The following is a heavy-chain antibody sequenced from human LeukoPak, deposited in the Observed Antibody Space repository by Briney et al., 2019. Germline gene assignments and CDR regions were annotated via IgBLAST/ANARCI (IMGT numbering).Heavy chain of an antibody. V-gene: IGHV1-46*01. Sequence: ASVKVSCKASGYTFTSYYIYWMRQAHGHGLDWMGIINPSGGRTNYAHKFQGRVTMTRDMSTSTVYMELSNLRSEDTAVYYCARGAHVRMYDSNHNCFDPWGQGTLVTVSS. D-gene: IGHD3-22*01. CDR3: ARGAHVRMYDSNHNCFDP. CDR2: INPSGGRT. CDR1: GYTFTSYY. J-gene: IGHJ5*02.